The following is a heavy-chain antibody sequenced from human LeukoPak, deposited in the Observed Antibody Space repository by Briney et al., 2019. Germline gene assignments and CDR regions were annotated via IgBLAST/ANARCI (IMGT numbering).Heavy chain of an antibody. CDR2: IRYDGSNK. Sequence: GGSLRLSCAASGFTFSSYGMRWVRQAPGKGLEWVAFIRYDGSNKNHVDSVKGRFTISRDNSKNTLYLQMNSLRDEDTAVYYCAKDPEAYCGADCYSGRPDYWGQGTLVTVPS. D-gene: IGHD2-21*02. CDR3: AKDPEAYCGADCYSGRPDY. CDR1: GFTFSSYG. V-gene: IGHV3-30*02. J-gene: IGHJ4*02.